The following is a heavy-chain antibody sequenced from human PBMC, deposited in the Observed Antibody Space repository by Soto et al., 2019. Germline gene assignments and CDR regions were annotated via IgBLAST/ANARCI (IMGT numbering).Heavy chain of an antibody. CDR2: IKQDGSEK. CDR1: GFSFNSYW. D-gene: IGHD4-17*01. Sequence: GGSLRLSCAASGFSFNSYWMSWVRQAPGKGLEWVANIKQDGSEKYYVDSVKGRFTFSRDNSKNTLYLQMNSLRAEDTAVYYCARAYGGNPALFDPWGQGTLVTVSS. J-gene: IGHJ5*02. V-gene: IGHV3-7*03. CDR3: ARAYGGNPALFDP.